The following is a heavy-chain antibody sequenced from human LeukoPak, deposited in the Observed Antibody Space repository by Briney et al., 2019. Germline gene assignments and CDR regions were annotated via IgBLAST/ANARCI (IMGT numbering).Heavy chain of an antibody. D-gene: IGHD6-19*01. CDR2: IRPSGDRT. CDR1: GFTFSPYA. CDR3: AREQSGSRGWYTVDY. V-gene: IGHV3-23*01. J-gene: IGHJ4*02. Sequence: GGPLRLSCAASGFTFSPYAISWFPKGPGKGLEWASAIRPSGDRTYYADSVKGRFTVSRDNSKDTLYLQMNSLRVEDTAVYYCAREQSGSRGWYTVDYWGQGTLVTVSS.